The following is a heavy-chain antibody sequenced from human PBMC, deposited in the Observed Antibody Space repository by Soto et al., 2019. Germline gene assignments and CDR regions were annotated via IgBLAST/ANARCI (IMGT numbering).Heavy chain of an antibody. CDR3: AKLDSPYYYGLGSYLGY. J-gene: IGHJ4*02. Sequence: GGSLRLSCAASGFTFSSYAMSWVRQAPGKGLEWVSAISGSGGSTYYADSVKGRFTISRDNSKNTLYLQMNSLRAEDTAVYYCAKLDSPYYYGLGSYLGYWGQGTLVTGS. CDR2: ISGSGGST. D-gene: IGHD3-10*01. CDR1: GFTFSSYA. V-gene: IGHV3-23*01.